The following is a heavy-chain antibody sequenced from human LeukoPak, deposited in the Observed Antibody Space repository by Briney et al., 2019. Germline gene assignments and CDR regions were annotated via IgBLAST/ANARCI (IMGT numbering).Heavy chain of an antibody. D-gene: IGHD3-22*01. J-gene: IGHJ3*02. Sequence: SETLSLTCTVSGGSISSYYWSWIRQPPGKGLEWIGYIYYSGSTNYNPSLKSRVTISVDTSKNQFSLKLSSVTAADTAVYYCARGDPNYYDSSGYYYARNSEAFDIWGQGTMVTVSS. CDR2: IYYSGST. CDR1: GGSISSYY. V-gene: IGHV4-59*01. CDR3: ARGDPNYYDSSGYYYARNSEAFDI.